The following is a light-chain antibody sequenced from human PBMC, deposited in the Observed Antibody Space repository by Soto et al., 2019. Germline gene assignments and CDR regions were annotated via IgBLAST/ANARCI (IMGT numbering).Light chain of an antibody. CDR2: EVN. CDR1: SSDVGGYNY. J-gene: IGLJ1*01. Sequence: QAVLTQPPSASGSPGQAGTISCTRTSSDVGGYNYVSWYQQHPAKAPKLMIYEVNKRPSGVPERFSGSKSGKTASLTVSGLQAEDEADYYCCSHAGSNNFYVFGTGTKVTVL. V-gene: IGLV2-8*01. CDR3: CSHAGSNNFYV.